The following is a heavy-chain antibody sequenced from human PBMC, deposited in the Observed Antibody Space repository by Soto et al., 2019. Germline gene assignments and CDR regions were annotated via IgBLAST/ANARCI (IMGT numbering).Heavy chain of an antibody. CDR2: ISAYNGNT. J-gene: IGHJ6*02. CDR3: ARDISGAEHYYYYGMDV. Sequence: QVQLVQSGAEVKQPGASVKVSCKASGYTFTSYGISWVRQAPGQGLEWMGWISAYNGNTNYAQKLQGRVTMTTDTSTSTAYMELRRLSSDDTAVYYCARDISGAEHYYYYGMDVWGQGTTVTVSS. D-gene: IGHD1-1*01. CDR1: GYTFTSYG. V-gene: IGHV1-18*01.